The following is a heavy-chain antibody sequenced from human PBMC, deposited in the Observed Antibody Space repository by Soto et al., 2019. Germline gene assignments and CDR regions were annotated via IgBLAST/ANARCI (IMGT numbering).Heavy chain of an antibody. CDR3: TTDLDYYYYMDV. V-gene: IGHV3-15*01. CDR1: GFTFSNAW. J-gene: IGHJ6*03. Sequence: GGSLRLCCAASGFTFSNAWMSWVRQAPGKGLEWVGRIKSKTDGGTTDYAAPVKGRFTISRDDSKNTLYLQMNSLKTEDTAVYYCTTDLDYYYYMDVWGKGTTVTVSS. D-gene: IGHD3-16*01. CDR2: IKSKTDGGTT.